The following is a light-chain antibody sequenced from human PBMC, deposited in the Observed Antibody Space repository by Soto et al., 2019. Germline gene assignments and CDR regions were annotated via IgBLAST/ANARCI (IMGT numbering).Light chain of an antibody. CDR2: AAS. J-gene: IGKJ4*01. V-gene: IGKV1-39*01. CDR1: QGISSY. Sequence: DIQMTQSPSSLSASVGDRVTITCRASQGISSYLNWYQQKPGKAPKLLIYAASSLQSGVPSRFSGSGSGTDFTLTISSLQPEDFATYYCQQSYSIPLTFGGGTKVDIK. CDR3: QQSYSIPLT.